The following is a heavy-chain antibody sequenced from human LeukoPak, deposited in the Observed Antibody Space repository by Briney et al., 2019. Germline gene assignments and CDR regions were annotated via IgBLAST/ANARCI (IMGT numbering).Heavy chain of an antibody. V-gene: IGHV1-2*02. D-gene: IGHD1-26*01. J-gene: IGHJ5*02. CDR2: INPNTGDT. CDR1: GYTFTAYY. Sequence: ASVKVSCKASGYTFTAYYIHWLRQAPGQGLEWMAWINPNTGDTNYAQKFQGRVIMARDTSISTAYMELSRLRSDDTAVYYCARGSGNYWFDPWGQGTLVTVSS. CDR3: ARGSGNYWFDP.